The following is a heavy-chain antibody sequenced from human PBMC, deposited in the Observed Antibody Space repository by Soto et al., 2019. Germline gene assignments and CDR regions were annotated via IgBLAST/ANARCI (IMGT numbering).Heavy chain of an antibody. Sequence: QVQLVQSGAEVKKPGASVKVSCKASGYTCTSYGISWVRQAPGKGLEWMGWISAYNGNTNYAQKLQGRVTMTTDTSTSTADMELRILRSDDTAVYYCARDRLLPYNWNYAGDAFDIWGQGTMVTVSS. CDR2: ISAYNGNT. J-gene: IGHJ3*02. CDR3: ARDRLLPYNWNYAGDAFDI. CDR1: GYTCTSYG. D-gene: IGHD1-7*01. V-gene: IGHV1-18*04.